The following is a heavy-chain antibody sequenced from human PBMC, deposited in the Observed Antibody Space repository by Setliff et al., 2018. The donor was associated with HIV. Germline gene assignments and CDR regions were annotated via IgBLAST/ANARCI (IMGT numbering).Heavy chain of an antibody. CDR2: IYYSGTT. V-gene: IGHV4-59*11. J-gene: IGHJ5*02. Sequence: SETLSLNCTVSGGSISNQYWSWIRQPQGKGLEWIGYIYYSGTTHYNPSLKSRVAMSVDTSKNQFSLDLTSVTPADTAVYYCARLRVSSSSQTFDHWGQGILVTVSS. CDR1: GGSISNQY. D-gene: IGHD6-6*01. CDR3: ARLRVSSSSQTFDH.